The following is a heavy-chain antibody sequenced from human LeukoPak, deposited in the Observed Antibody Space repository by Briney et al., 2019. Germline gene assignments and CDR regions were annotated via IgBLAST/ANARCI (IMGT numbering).Heavy chain of an antibody. CDR2: INHSGST. D-gene: IGHD3-16*01. CDR3: ASSSLRGSDAFDI. CDR1: GGSFSGYY. J-gene: IGHJ3*02. Sequence: SETLSLTCAVYGGSFSGYYWSWIRQPPGKGLEWIGEINHSGSTNYNPSLKSRVTISVDTSKNQFSLQLNSVTPEDTAVYYCASSSLRGSDAFDIWGQGTMVTVSS. V-gene: IGHV4-34*01.